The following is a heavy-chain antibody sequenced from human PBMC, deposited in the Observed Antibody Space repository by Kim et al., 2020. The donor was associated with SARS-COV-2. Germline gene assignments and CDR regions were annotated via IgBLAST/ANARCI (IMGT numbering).Heavy chain of an antibody. Sequence: GGPLRLSCAASGFTVSGSYMSWVRQAPGKGLEWVSVIYSDSSTYYADSVKGRFTISRDNSKNTLYLQMNSLRAEDTAVYYCARDRGDPAWVGGMDVWGQGTTVTVSS. V-gene: IGHV3-53*01. J-gene: IGHJ6*02. CDR3: ARDRGDPAWVGGMDV. CDR1: GFTVSGSY. D-gene: IGHD2-21*01. CDR2: IYSDSST.